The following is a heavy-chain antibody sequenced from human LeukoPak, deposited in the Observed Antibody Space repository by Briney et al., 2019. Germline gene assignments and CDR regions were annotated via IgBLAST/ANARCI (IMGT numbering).Heavy chain of an antibody. J-gene: IGHJ4*02. CDR3: AKDDSGGYFPDF. Sequence: SAIGADADSAYYAASVQGRFTISRDDSKNTLYLQMNSLRAEDTALYYCAKDDSGGYFPDFWGRGTLVTVSS. D-gene: IGHD3-22*01. V-gene: IGHV3-23*01. CDR2: IGADADSA.